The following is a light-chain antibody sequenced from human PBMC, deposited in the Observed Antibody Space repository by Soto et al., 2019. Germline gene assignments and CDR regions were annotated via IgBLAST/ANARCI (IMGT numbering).Light chain of an antibody. Sequence: QSVLTQPPSVSGAPGQRVTISCTGNNSNLGAGYDVHWYQQLPGAAPKLVIFGNRNRPSGVPERFSGSKSGTSASLAIIGLQAEDEADSYCQAYDYSLTAFVFGGGTKLTVL. J-gene: IGLJ3*02. CDR2: GNR. CDR1: NSNLGAGYD. CDR3: QAYDYSLTAFV. V-gene: IGLV1-40*01.